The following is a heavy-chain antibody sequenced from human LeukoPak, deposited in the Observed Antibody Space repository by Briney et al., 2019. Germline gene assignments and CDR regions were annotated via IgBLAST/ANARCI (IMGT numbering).Heavy chain of an antibody. V-gene: IGHV3-21*01. CDR2: ISSSSSYI. Sequence: GGSLRLSCAASGFTFSSYSMNWVRQAPGKGLEWVSSISSSSSYIYYADSVKGRFTISRDNAKNSLYLQMNSLRAEDTAVYYCARGIEVAASFDYWGQGTLATVSS. D-gene: IGHD6-19*01. CDR3: ARGIEVAASFDY. J-gene: IGHJ4*02. CDR1: GFTFSSYS.